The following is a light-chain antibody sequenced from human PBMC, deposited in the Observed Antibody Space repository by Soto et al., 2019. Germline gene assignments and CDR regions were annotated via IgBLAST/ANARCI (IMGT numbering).Light chain of an antibody. CDR3: KSYAGSNTYV. CDR1: KSDIVVYDL. V-gene: IGLV2-8*01. J-gene: IGLJ1*01. Sequence: QCALTQPPSASGSPGQSVTISCTGTKSDIVVYDLVSWYQHHPGKAPRLIIYEVVQRPSGVPDRFSGSKSGNTASLTVSGLQAADEADYFCKSYAGSNTYVFGSGTKVTVL. CDR2: EVV.